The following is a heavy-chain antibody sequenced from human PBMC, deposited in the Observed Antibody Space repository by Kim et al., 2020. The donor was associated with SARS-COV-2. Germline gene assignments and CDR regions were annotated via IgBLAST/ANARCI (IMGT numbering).Heavy chain of an antibody. D-gene: IGHD5-12*01. CDR1: GFTFDTYA. Sequence: GALRLSCVGSGFTFDTYAMSWVRQAPGKGLEWVSVISGIGVNKFYADSVRGRFTISRDNSKNIVYLQMNSLTDEDTALYYCAKMAVRDGYNYFYYYGMD. J-gene: IGHJ6*01. V-gene: IGHV3-23*01. CDR2: ISGIGVNK. CDR3: AKMAVRDGYNYFYYYGMD.